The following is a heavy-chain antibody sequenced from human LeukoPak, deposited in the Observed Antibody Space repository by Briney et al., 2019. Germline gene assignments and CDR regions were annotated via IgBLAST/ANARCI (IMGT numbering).Heavy chain of an antibody. D-gene: IGHD1-26*01. Sequence: SETLSLTCTVSGGSISSNSYYWSWIRQPAGKGLEWIGHIYTSGSTNYNPSLKSRVTMSVDTSKNQFSLRLSSVTAEDTAVYYCARGSGSSPTFDYWGQGTLVTVSS. CDR1: GGSISSNSYY. CDR3: ARGSGSSPTFDY. J-gene: IGHJ4*02. V-gene: IGHV4-61*09. CDR2: IYTSGST.